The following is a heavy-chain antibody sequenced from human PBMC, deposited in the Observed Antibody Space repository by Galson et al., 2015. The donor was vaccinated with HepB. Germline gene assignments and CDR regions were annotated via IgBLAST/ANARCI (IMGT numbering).Heavy chain of an antibody. V-gene: IGHV3-49*04. J-gene: IGHJ5*02. D-gene: IGHD6-19*01. CDR3: TGGRWLAWFDP. Sequence: SLRLSCATSGFTFGDYDMNWVRQAPGKGLEWVGFIRSKGYGATTENAAPVKGRFTISRDDSKSIAYLQMNSLKTEDTAVYYCTGGRWLAWFDPWGQGTLVTVSS. CDR2: IRSKGYGATT. CDR1: GFTFGDYD.